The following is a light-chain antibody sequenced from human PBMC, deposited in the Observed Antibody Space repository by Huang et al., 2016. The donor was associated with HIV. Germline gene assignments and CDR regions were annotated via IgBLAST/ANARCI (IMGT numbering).Light chain of an antibody. J-gene: IGKJ3*01. CDR3: QQSYSTLFT. CDR2: SAS. V-gene: IGKV1-39*01. Sequence: DIQMTQSPSSLSASVGDRVTITCRASQNINTFLNWYQQKRGKAPKLLIYSASTLQSGGPSRFSGSGSGTDFTLTISSLQPEDSATYFCQQSYSTLFTFGPGTKVHIK. CDR1: QNINTF.